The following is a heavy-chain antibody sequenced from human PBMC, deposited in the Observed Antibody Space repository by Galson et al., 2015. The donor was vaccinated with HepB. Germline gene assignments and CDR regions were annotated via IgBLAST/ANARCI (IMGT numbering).Heavy chain of an antibody. Sequence: SLRLSCEASGFSFSSYSMNWVRQAPGKGLEWISYISSSSSTTYYADSVKDRFTISRDNGKNSLYLQMNSLRAEDTAVYYCARDLSGAARYFDYWGQGTLVTVSS. J-gene: IGHJ4*02. D-gene: IGHD6-6*01. CDR1: GFSFSSYS. V-gene: IGHV3-48*01. CDR3: ARDLSGAARYFDY. CDR2: ISSSSSTT.